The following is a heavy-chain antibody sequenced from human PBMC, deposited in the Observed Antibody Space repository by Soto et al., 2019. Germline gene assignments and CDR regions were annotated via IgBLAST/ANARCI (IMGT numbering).Heavy chain of an antibody. CDR2: ISGSGGST. CDR3: AGAPLSRFFEWFSTNCFDP. V-gene: IGHV3-23*01. Sequence: WGSLRLSCASSGFTVSSKYMSWVRQAPGKGLEWVSAISGSGGSTYYADSVKGRFTISRDNSKNTLYLQMNSLRAEDTAVYYCAGAPLSRFFEWFSTNCFDPWGQGTLVTGSS. CDR1: GFTVSSKY. D-gene: IGHD3-3*01. J-gene: IGHJ5*02.